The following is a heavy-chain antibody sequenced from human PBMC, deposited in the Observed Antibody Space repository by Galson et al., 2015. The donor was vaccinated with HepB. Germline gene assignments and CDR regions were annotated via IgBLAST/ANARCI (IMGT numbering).Heavy chain of an antibody. V-gene: IGHV3-30*03. CDR1: GFTFSSYG. Sequence: SLRLSCAASGFTFSSYGVHWVRQAPGKGLEWVAVISYDGSNKYYADSVKGRFTISRDNSKNTLYLQMNSLRAEDTAVYYCARGYCSSTSCCGAYYYYYMDVWGKGTTVTVSS. CDR3: ARGYCSSTSCCGAYYYYYMDV. CDR2: ISYDGSNK. J-gene: IGHJ6*03. D-gene: IGHD2-2*01.